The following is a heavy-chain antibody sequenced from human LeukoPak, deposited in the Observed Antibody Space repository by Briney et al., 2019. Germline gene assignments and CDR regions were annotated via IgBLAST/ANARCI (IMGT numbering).Heavy chain of an antibody. V-gene: IGHV4-30-4*01. CDR2: IYYSGST. J-gene: IGHJ6*02. CDR3: ARDPDYYGSGSYGMDV. CDR1: GGSISSSSYY. Sequence: SETLSLTCTVSGGSISSSSYYWSWIRQPPGKGLEWIGYIYYSGSTYYNPSLKSRVTISVDTSKNQFSLKLSSVTAADTAVYYCARDPDYYGSGSYGMDVWGQGTTVTVSS. D-gene: IGHD3-10*01.